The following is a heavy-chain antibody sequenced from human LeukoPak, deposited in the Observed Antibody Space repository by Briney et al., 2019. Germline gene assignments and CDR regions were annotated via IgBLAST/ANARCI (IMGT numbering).Heavy chain of an antibody. Sequence: AASVKVSCKASGGTFSSYAISWVRQAPGQGLEWMGRIIPIFGTANYAQKVQGIVTITTDETTSTAYMELSSLRSEDTAVYYCSLTVTGYYYYMDVWCKGTTVTVSS. V-gene: IGHV1-69*05. J-gene: IGHJ6*03. CDR1: GGTFSSYA. CDR2: IIPIFGTA. D-gene: IGHD4-11*01. CDR3: SLTVTGYYYYMDV.